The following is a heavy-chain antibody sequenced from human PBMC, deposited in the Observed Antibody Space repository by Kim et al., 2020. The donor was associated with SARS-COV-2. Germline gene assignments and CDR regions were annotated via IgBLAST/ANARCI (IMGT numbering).Heavy chain of an antibody. CDR1: GGSISSSSYY. V-gene: IGHV4-39*01. Sequence: SETLSLTCTVSGGSISSSSYYWGWIRQTPEKGLEWIGSINYSGTTYYNPSLKSRVTISVDTSKNQFSLKLSSVTAADTAVYYCARRNCSSTRCYEGYWGQGTLVTVSS. CDR2: INYSGTT. D-gene: IGHD2-2*01. J-gene: IGHJ4*02. CDR3: ARRNCSSTRCYEGY.